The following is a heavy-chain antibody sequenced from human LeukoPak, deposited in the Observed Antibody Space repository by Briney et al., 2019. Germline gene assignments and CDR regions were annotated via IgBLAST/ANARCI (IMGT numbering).Heavy chain of an antibody. CDR2: IHYSVSA. D-gene: IGHD1-26*01. Sequence: SETLSLTCTVSGGSISTYYWSWIRQPPGKGLEWIGDIHYSVSANYNPSLKSRVTISVDTSRNQFSLKLTSVTAADTAVYYCARFSGTFHYYYMDVWGKGTTVAVSS. V-gene: IGHV4-59*01. CDR3: ARFSGTFHYYYMDV. J-gene: IGHJ6*03. CDR1: GGSISTYY.